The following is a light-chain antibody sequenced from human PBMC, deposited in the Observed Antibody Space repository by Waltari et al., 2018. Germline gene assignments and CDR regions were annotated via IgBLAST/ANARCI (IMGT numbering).Light chain of an antibody. CDR3: QQYNNWPPWT. Sequence: EIVMTQSPATLSVSPGERATLSCRASQSVSSNLAWYQQKPCLAPRLLIYGASTRATGIPARFSGSGSGTEFTLTISSLQSEDFAVYYCQQYNNWPPWTFGQGTKVEIK. CDR1: QSVSSN. V-gene: IGKV3-15*01. J-gene: IGKJ1*01. CDR2: GAS.